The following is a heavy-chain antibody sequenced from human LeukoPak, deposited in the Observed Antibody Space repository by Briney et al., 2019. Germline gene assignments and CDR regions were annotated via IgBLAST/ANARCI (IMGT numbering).Heavy chain of an antibody. V-gene: IGHV4-61*02. Sequence: SETLSLTCTVSGGSISSGSYYWSWIRQPAGKGLEWIGRIYTSGSTNYNPSLKSRVTILVDTSKNQFSLKLSSVTAADTAVYYCASVAVAGTYFQHWGQGTLVTVSS. J-gene: IGHJ1*01. D-gene: IGHD6-13*01. CDR2: IYTSGST. CDR3: ASVAVAGTYFQH. CDR1: GGSISSGSYY.